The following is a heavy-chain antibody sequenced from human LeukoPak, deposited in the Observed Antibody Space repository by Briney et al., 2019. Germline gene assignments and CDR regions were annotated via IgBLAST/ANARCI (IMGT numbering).Heavy chain of an antibody. CDR3: ARAYPAAAGTDYYYYYMDV. V-gene: IGHV4-38-2*02. J-gene: IGHJ6*03. D-gene: IGHD6-13*01. Sequence: SETLSLTCTVSGYSISSGYYWGWIRQSPGKGLEWIGSIYHGGSTYYNPSLRSRVIVSVDTSKNQFSLKLSSVTAADTAVYYCARAYPAAAGTDYYYYYMDVWGKGTTVTISS. CDR2: IYHGGST. CDR1: GYSISSGYY.